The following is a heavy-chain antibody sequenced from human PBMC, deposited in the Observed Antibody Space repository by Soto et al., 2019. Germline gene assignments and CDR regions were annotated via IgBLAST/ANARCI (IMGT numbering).Heavy chain of an antibody. CDR3: AREKGDDCSGGSCYSVLDP. Sequence: GASVKVSCKASGYAFTSYGISWVRQAPGQGLKWMGWISAYNGNTNYTQDLQGRVTMTTDTSTSTAYMELRSLRSDDTAVYHCAREKGDDCSGGSCYSVLDPWGQGTLVTVS. V-gene: IGHV1-18*01. D-gene: IGHD2-15*01. CDR1: GYAFTSYG. J-gene: IGHJ5*02. CDR2: ISAYNGNT.